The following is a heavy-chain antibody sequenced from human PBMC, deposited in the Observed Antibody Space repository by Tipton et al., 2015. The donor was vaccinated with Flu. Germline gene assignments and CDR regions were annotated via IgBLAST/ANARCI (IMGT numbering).Heavy chain of an antibody. V-gene: IGHV3-7*03. CDR1: GFTFSSYW. J-gene: IGHJ4*02. CDR2: INHDGSVK. D-gene: IGHD2-21*01. Sequence: GSLRLSCVDSGFTFSSYWMTWVRQAPGKGLEWVANINHDGSVKYYVDSVKGRFTISRDNAKNSVFLQMNSLRAEDTAVYYCARQIGGGDCYWGQGTLVTVSS. CDR3: ARQIGGGDCY.